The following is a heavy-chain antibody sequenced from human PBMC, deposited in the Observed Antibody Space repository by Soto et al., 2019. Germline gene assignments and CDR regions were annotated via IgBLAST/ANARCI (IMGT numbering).Heavy chain of an antibody. Sequence: PGGSLRLSCAASGFTFSSYGMHWVRQAPGKGLEWVAVISYDGSNKYYADSVKGRFTISRDNSKNTLYLQMNSLRAEDTAVYYCAKEVTIIFSYGEGHFDYWGQGTLVTVSS. CDR2: ISYDGSNK. D-gene: IGHD5-18*01. CDR1: GFTFSSYG. V-gene: IGHV3-30*18. CDR3: AKEVTIIFSYGEGHFDY. J-gene: IGHJ4*02.